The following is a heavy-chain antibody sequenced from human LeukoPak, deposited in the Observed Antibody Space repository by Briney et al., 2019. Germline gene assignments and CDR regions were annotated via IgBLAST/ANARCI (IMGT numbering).Heavy chain of an antibody. CDR2: ISTYNGNT. V-gene: IGHV1-18*01. D-gene: IGHD3-9*01. J-gene: IGHJ4*02. Sequence: ASVKVSCKASGYTFTNYDINWVRQAPGQGLEWMGWISTYNGNTNYAQKLQGRVTMTTDTTTSTAYMELRSLRSDDTAVYYCARVHYDILTGYSYFDYWGQGTLVTVSS. CDR3: ARVHYDILTGYSYFDY. CDR1: GYTFTNYD.